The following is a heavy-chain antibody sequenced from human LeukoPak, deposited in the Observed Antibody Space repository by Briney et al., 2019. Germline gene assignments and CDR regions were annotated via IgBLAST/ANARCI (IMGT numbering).Heavy chain of an antibody. V-gene: IGHV3-7*01. D-gene: IGHD3-3*01. CDR2: IKPDGSES. Sequence: PGGSLRLSCAASGFIFSTYSMNWARQAPGKELEWVAIIKPDGSESYCVDSVEGRFTVSRDNTKNSLYLQMNSLRAEDTAVYYCARDTLSGVIIGPRMDVWGQGTTVTVSS. CDR3: ARDTLSGVIIGPRMDV. CDR1: GFIFSTYS. J-gene: IGHJ6*02.